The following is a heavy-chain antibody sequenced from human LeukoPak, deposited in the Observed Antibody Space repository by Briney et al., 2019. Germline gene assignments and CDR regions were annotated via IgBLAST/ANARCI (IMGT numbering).Heavy chain of an antibody. CDR3: ARVFGPPSWYDFWSGYKPTDAFDI. D-gene: IGHD3-3*01. Sequence: GASVKVSCKASGYTFTSYDINWVRQATGQGREWMGWMNPNSGNTGYAQKFQGRVTMTRNTSISTAYMKLSSLRSEDTAVYYCARVFGPPSWYDFWSGYKPTDAFDIWGQGTMVTVSS. V-gene: IGHV1-8*01. CDR1: GYTFTSYD. J-gene: IGHJ3*02. CDR2: MNPNSGNT.